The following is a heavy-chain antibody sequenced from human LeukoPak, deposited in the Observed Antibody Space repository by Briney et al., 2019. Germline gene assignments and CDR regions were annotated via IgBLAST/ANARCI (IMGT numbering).Heavy chain of an antibody. V-gene: IGHV3-30-3*01. Sequence: GRSLRLSCAASGFTFSSYAMHWVRQAPGKGLEWVAVISYDGSNKYYADSVKGRFTISRDNSKNTLYLQMNSLRAEDTAVYYCAKDPYGSGFLYYAMDVWGQGTTVTVSS. CDR2: ISYDGSNK. CDR3: AKDPYGSGFLYYAMDV. J-gene: IGHJ6*02. CDR1: GFTFSSYA. D-gene: IGHD3-10*01.